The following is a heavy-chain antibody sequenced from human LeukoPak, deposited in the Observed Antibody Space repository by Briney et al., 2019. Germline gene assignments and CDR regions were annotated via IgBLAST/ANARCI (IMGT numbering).Heavy chain of an antibody. V-gene: IGHV1-2*02. CDR1: GYTFTSYY. J-gene: IGHJ3*01. CDR3: ARGGVIDAFDF. Sequence: ASVKVSCKASGYTFTSYYLHWVRQAPGQGLEWMGWINPNSGDTKSAQKFQGSVTMTRDTSISTAYMELSRLRSDDTAVFYCARGGVIDAFDFWGQGTMVTVSS. CDR2: INPNSGDT. D-gene: IGHD2-21*01.